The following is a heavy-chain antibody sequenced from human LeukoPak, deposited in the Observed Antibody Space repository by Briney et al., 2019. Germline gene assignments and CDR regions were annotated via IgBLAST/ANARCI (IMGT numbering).Heavy chain of an antibody. J-gene: IGHJ6*03. CDR1: GFTFGDYG. Sequence: PGGSLRLSCAASGFTFGDYGMSWVRQAPGKGLGWVSGINWNGGSTGYADSVKGRFTISRDNAKNSLYLQMNSLRAEDTALYCCARNPITMVRGVIITYYYYYMDVWGKGTTVTVSS. CDR3: ARNPITMVRGVIITYYYYYMDV. V-gene: IGHV3-20*04. CDR2: INWNGGST. D-gene: IGHD3-10*01.